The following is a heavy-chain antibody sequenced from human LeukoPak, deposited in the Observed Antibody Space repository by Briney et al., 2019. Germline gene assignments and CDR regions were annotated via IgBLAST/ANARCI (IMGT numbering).Heavy chain of an antibody. CDR3: ARAAIAVAGDYNYHYLDV. D-gene: IGHD6-19*01. CDR1: GYTFTGHY. V-gene: IGHV1-2*07. Sequence: ASVKVSCKASGYTFTGHYMHWVRQAPGRGLEWMGWIYPRSGDIDYSHIFEGRVTMTRDTSISTAYMELSRLRSDDTAVYYCARAAIAVAGDYNYHYLDVWGKGTTVTVSS. CDR2: IYPRSGDI. J-gene: IGHJ6*03.